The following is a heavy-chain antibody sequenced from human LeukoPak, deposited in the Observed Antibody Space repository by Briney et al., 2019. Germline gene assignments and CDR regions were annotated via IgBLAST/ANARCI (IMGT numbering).Heavy chain of an antibody. Sequence: GGSLRLSCAASGFTFRSYAMSWVRQAPGKGLEWVSAISGSVGSPYYADSLKGRFTISRDNSKNTLYLQMNSLRAEDTAVFYCAKVMYSSSRSSYQTPYYFDYCGEGRLVTVSS. CDR3: AKVMYSSSRSSYQTPYYFDY. CDR1: GFTFRSYA. V-gene: IGHV3-23*01. D-gene: IGHD6-13*01. CDR2: ISGSVGSP. J-gene: IGHJ4*02.